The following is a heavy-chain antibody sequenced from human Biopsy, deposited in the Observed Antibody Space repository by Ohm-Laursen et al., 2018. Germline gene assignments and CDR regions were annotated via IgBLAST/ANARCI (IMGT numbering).Heavy chain of an antibody. CDR2: IYYSGST. CDR3: ARVGAGAPSIDYFDY. Sequence: GTLSLTCTVSGGSIGSFFWSWIRQLPGKGLEWIGYIYYSGSTNYNPSLRSRVTISVDRSKNQFSLELSSVTAADTAVYYCARVGAGAPSIDYFDYWGQGALVTVSS. V-gene: IGHV4-59*01. D-gene: IGHD1-26*01. CDR1: GGSIGSFF. J-gene: IGHJ4*02.